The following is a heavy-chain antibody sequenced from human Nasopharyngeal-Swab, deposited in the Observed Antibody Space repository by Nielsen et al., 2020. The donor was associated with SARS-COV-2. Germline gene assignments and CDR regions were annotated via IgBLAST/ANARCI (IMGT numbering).Heavy chain of an antibody. CDR3: AGRITMVRGPPEGMRAFDI. V-gene: IGHV3-53*01. CDR1: GFTVSSNY. J-gene: IGHJ3*02. CDR2: IYSGGST. D-gene: IGHD3-10*01. Sequence: GESLKISCAASGFTVSSNYMSWVRQAPGKGLEWVSVIYSGGSTYYADSVKGRFTISRDNSKNTLYLQMNSLRAEDTAVYYCAGRITMVRGPPEGMRAFDIWGQGTIVTVSS.